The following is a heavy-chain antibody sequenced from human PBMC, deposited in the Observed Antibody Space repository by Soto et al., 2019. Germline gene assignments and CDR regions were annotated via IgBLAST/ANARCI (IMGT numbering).Heavy chain of an antibody. D-gene: IGHD3-10*01. J-gene: IGHJ6*02. CDR1: GFTFSSYA. Sequence: PGGSLRLSCAASGFTFSSYAMHWVRQAPGKGLEWVAVIPYDGSNKYYADSVKGRFTISRDNSKNTLYLQMNSLRAEDTAVYYCARDFSYITMVRGVYYYYYYGMDVWGQGTTVTVSS. V-gene: IGHV3-30-3*01. CDR3: ARDFSYITMVRGVYYYYYYGMDV. CDR2: IPYDGSNK.